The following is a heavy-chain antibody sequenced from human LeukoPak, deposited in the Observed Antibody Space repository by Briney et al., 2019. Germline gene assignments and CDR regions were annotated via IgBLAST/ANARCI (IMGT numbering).Heavy chain of an antibody. Sequence: GGSLRLSCAASGFTFSSYGMHWVRQAPGKGLEWVAFIRYDGSNKYYADSVKGRFTISRDNSKNTLYLQMNSLRAEDTAVYYCASQMLGGQRSLQFAIPYYFDYWGQGTLVTVSS. V-gene: IGHV3-30*02. CDR1: GFTFSSYG. D-gene: IGHD5-24*01. J-gene: IGHJ4*02. CDR3: ASQMLGGQRSLQFAIPYYFDY. CDR2: IRYDGSNK.